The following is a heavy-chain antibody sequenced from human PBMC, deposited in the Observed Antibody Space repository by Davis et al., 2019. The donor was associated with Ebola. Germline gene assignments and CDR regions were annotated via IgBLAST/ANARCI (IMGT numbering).Heavy chain of an antibody. CDR2: TYYNSKWYS. CDR1: GDSVSINSAG. J-gene: IGHJ5*02. Sequence: LRLSCDISGDSVSINSAGWNWIRQSPSRGLDWPGRTYYNSKWYSDYATSVRGRITINADTSGNKFYLQLNSVTPDDTAVYYCTRGWLRGWFDPWGQGTQVIVSS. V-gene: IGHV6-1*01. CDR3: TRGWLRGWFDP. D-gene: IGHD5-12*01.